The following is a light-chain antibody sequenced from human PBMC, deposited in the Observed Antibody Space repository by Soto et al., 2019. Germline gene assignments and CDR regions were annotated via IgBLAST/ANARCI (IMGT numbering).Light chain of an antibody. J-gene: IGKJ2*01. CDR2: GAS. CDR3: QQYGSSPFT. CDR1: QSVDSRY. Sequence: EIVLTRSPGTLSLSPGETASLSCRASQSVDSRYLAWYQQKPGQAPRLLIFGASSRTTGIPDRFSGSGSGTDFTVTISRLEPEDFAVYYCQQYGSSPFTFGQGTKVEIK. V-gene: IGKV3-20*01.